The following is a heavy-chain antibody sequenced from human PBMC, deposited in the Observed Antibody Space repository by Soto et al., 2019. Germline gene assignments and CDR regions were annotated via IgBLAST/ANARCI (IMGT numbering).Heavy chain of an antibody. CDR2: ISGSGGST. Sequence: GGSLRLSCAASGFTFSSYAMSWVRQAPGKGLEWVSAISGSGGSTYYADSVKGRFTISRDNSKNTLYLQMNSLRAEDTAVYYCAKDSGMGFSEDYDFWSGGPRLHGMDVWGQGTTVTVSS. V-gene: IGHV3-23*01. D-gene: IGHD3-3*01. CDR3: AKDSGMGFSEDYDFWSGGPRLHGMDV. J-gene: IGHJ6*02. CDR1: GFTFSSYA.